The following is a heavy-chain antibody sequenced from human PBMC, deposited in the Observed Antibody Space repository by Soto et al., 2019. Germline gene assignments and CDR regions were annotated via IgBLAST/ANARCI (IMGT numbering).Heavy chain of an antibody. V-gene: IGHV3-30*18. CDR3: AKDRGRSGSYFNYYYGMDV. D-gene: IGHD1-26*01. Sequence: PGGSPRLSCAASGFTFSSYGMHWVRQAPGKGLEWVAVISYDGSNKYYADSVKGRFTISRDNSKNTLYLQMNSLRAEDTAVYYCAKDRGRSGSYFNYYYGMDVWGQGTTVTVSS. CDR1: GFTFSSYG. J-gene: IGHJ6*02. CDR2: ISYDGSNK.